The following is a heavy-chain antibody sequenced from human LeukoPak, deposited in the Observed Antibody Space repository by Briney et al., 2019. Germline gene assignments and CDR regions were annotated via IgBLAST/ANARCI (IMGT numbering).Heavy chain of an antibody. CDR2: IRYDGSNK. CDR3: AKDLVAGQYNWFDP. D-gene: IGHD6-19*01. J-gene: IGHJ5*02. CDR1: GFTFSSYG. Sequence: PGGSLRLSCAASGFTFSSYGMHWVRQAPGKGLEWVAFIRYDGSNKYYADSVKGRFTISRDNSKNTLYLQMNSLRAEDTAVYHCAKDLVAGQYNWFDPWGQGTLVTVSS. V-gene: IGHV3-30*02.